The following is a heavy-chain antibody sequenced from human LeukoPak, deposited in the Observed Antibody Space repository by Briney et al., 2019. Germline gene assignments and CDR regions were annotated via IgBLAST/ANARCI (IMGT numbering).Heavy chain of an antibody. D-gene: IGHD2-2*01. CDR1: GFTFSSYS. V-gene: IGHV3-21*01. Sequence: GGSLRLSCAASGFTFSSYSMNWVRQAPGKGLEWVSSISSSSSYIYYADSVKGRFTISRDNAKNSLYLQMNSLRAEDTAVYYCARHLYCSSTSCYVSYYYYYYGMDVWGKGTTVTVSS. CDR2: ISSSSSYI. CDR3: ARHLYCSSTSCYVSYYYYYYGMDV. J-gene: IGHJ6*04.